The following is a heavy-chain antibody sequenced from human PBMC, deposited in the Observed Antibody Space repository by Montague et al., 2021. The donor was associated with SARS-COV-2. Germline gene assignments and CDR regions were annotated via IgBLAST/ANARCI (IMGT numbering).Heavy chain of an antibody. D-gene: IGHD5-12*01. CDR3: ARDVGKGFSGYETEGGFDY. V-gene: IGHV4-39*07. Sequence: SETLSLTCTVSGCSISGGYYCWWWSRQPPGKRLWWVGSFYFGGSSYYKPSLKSRVTIAVDTYKNQFSLKLTSVAAADTAVYWCARDVGKGFSGYETEGGFDYWGQGTLVSVSS. J-gene: IGHJ4*02. CDR2: FYFGGSS. CDR1: GCSISGGYYC.